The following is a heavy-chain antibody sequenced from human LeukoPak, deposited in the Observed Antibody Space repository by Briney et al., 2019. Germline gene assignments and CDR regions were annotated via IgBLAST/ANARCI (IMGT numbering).Heavy chain of an antibody. Sequence: SETLSLTCAVSGGSLVSYYWSWIRQPPGKGLEWIGYIYYSGSTYYNPSLKSRVTISVDTSKNQFSLKLSSVTAADTAVYYCARGDHYDYVWGSYRFDYWGQGTLVTVSS. V-gene: IGHV4-59*12. CDR3: ARGDHYDYVWGSYRFDY. CDR1: GGSLVSYY. CDR2: IYYSGST. D-gene: IGHD3-16*02. J-gene: IGHJ4*02.